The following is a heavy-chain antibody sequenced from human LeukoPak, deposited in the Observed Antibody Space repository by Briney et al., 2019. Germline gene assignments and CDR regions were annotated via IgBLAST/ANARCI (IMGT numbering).Heavy chain of an antibody. V-gene: IGHV4-39*07. CDR2: IYYSGTT. CDR1: GGSISSSSNY. Sequence: SETLSLTCTVSGGSISSSSNYWGWIRQPPGKGLEWIGSIYYSGTTYYNPSLKSRVTISVDTSKNQFSLKLSSVTAADTAVYYCARDPIAAAGYIDYWGQGTLVTVSS. J-gene: IGHJ4*02. CDR3: ARDPIAAAGYIDY. D-gene: IGHD6-13*01.